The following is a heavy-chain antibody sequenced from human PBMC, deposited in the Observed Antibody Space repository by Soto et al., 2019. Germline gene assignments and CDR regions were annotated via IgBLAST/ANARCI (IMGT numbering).Heavy chain of an antibody. D-gene: IGHD3-16*02. V-gene: IGHV4-4*02. CDR2: IYHSGST. CDR3: SRSLHLGDLSLGY. CDR1: GGSISSNNW. Sequence: SETLSLTCAVSGGSISSNNWWSWVRQPPGKGLEWIGEIYHSGSTNYNPSLKSRVTISVDKSKNQFSLKLSSVTAADTAVYYCSRSLHLGDLSLGYWGQGTLVTVSS. J-gene: IGHJ4*02.